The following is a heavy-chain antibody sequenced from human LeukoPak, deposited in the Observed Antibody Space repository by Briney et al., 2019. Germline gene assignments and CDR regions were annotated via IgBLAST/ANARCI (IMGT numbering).Heavy chain of an antibody. J-gene: IGHJ1*01. CDR3: ARGYPAEYFQH. V-gene: IGHV3-20*04. D-gene: IGHD3-16*02. CDR2: INWNGGST. Sequence: GVSLRLSCAASGFTFDDYGMSWVRQAPGKGLEWVSGINWNGGSTGYADSVKGRFTISRDNAKNSLYLQMNSLRAEDTALYYCARGYPAEYFQHWGQGTLVTVSS. CDR1: GFTFDDYG.